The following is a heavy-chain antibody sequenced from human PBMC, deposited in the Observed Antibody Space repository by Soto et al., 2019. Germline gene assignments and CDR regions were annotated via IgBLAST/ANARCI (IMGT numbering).Heavy chain of an antibody. CDR3: ARDSETRGELSFEMLHFDL. J-gene: IGHJ2*01. Sequence: QVQLVQSGAEVKKPGSSVKVSCKASGGTFSSYAISWVRQAPGQGLEWMGGIIPIFGTANYAQKFQGRVTITADESTSTAYMELSSLRSEDTAVYYCARDSETRGELSFEMLHFDLWGRGILVTYSS. D-gene: IGHD3-16*02. V-gene: IGHV1-69*01. CDR1: GGTFSSYA. CDR2: IIPIFGTA.